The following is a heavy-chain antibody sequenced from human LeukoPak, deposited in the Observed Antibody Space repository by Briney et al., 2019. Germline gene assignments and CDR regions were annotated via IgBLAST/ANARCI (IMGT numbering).Heavy chain of an antibody. CDR3: ARNHEAVAGTFDS. J-gene: IGHJ4*02. CDR2: INTAGSGT. V-gene: IGHV3-74*01. Sequence: GGSLRLSCAVSGFSFSSYYMHWVRQPPGKGLVWVSRINTAGSGTTYADSVKGRFTISRDNAKNSLYLQMNSLRAEDTAVYYCARNHEAVAGTFDSWGQGTLVTVSS. D-gene: IGHD6-19*01. CDR1: GFSFSSYY.